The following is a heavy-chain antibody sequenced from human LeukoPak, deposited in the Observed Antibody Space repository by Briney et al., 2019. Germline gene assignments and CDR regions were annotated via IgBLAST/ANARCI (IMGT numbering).Heavy chain of an antibody. V-gene: IGHV3-9*01. Sequence: GGSLRHSCAASGFTFDDYAMHWVRQAPGKGLEWVSGISWNSGSIGYADSVKGRFTISRDNAKNSLYLQMNSLRAEDTALYYCAKADSSLLEWLAAFDIWGQGTMVTVSS. J-gene: IGHJ3*02. CDR1: GFTFDDYA. CDR2: ISWNSGSI. D-gene: IGHD3-3*01. CDR3: AKADSSLLEWLAAFDI.